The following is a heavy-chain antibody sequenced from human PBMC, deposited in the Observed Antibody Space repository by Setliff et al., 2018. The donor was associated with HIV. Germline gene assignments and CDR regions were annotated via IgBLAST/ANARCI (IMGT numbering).Heavy chain of an antibody. CDR1: GGSISSGTYY. J-gene: IGHJ6*03. CDR3: ARVDCSSTSCYRDYYYYMDV. V-gene: IGHV4-39*02. CDR2: MSHSGST. Sequence: SETLSLTCSVSGGSISSGTYYWGWIRQPPGKGLEWIGSMSHSGSTLYNPSLKSRVTISVDTSKNHFSLKLSSVTAADTAVYYCARVDCSSTSCYRDYYYYMDVWGKGTTVTVSS. D-gene: IGHD2-2*01.